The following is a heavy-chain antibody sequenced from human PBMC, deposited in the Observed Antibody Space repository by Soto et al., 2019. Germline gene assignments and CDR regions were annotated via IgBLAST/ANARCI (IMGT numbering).Heavy chain of an antibody. J-gene: IGHJ4*02. V-gene: IGHV3-23*01. CDR2: LSGSGTST. Sequence: PGGSLRLSCAASGFTFNNYAMSWVRQAPGKGLEWVSGLSGSGTSTYYADSVKGRFTISRDNSRDTLFLQMNSLTADDTAVYYCAKATTNGGWFNPFDSWGQGALVTVSS. D-gene: IGHD6-19*01. CDR3: AKATTNGGWFNPFDS. CDR1: GFTFNNYA.